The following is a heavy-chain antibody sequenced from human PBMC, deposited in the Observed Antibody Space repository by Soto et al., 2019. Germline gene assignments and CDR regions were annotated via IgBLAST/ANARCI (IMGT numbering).Heavy chain of an antibody. Sequence: SETLSLTCAVSGGSISSGGYSWGWIRQPPGKGLEWIGYIYHSGSTYYNPSLKSRVTISVDRSKNQFSLKLSSVTAADTAVYYCAXVPYAFGSYGEPYYFDYWGQGTLVTVSS. J-gene: IGHJ4*02. CDR3: AXVPYAFGSYGEPYYFDY. D-gene: IGHD3-10*01. V-gene: IGHV4-30-2*01. CDR2: IYHSGST. CDR1: GGSISSGGYS.